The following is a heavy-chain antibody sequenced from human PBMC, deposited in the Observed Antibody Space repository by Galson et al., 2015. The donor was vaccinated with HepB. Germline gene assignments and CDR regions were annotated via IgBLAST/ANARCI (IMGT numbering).Heavy chain of an antibody. D-gene: IGHD6-19*01. CDR1: GFTFSSYA. J-gene: IGHJ4*02. CDR3: ARASSSGWPPHALYYFDY. Sequence: SLRLSCAASGFTFSSYAMHWVRQAPGKGLEWVAVISYDGSNKYYADSVKGRFTISRDNSKNTLYLQMNSLRAEDTAVYYCARASSSGWPPHALYYFDYWGQGTLVTVSS. V-gene: IGHV3-30*04. CDR2: ISYDGSNK.